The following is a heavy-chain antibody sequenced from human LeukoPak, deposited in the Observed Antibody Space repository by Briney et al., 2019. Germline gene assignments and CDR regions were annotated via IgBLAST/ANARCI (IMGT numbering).Heavy chain of an antibody. J-gene: IGHJ4*02. D-gene: IGHD2-15*01. Sequence: SQTLSLTCTVSGGSISSGGYYRSWIRQHPGKGLEWIGYIYYSGSTYYNPSLKSRVTISVDTSKNQFSLKLSSVTAADTAVYYCAADRGYCSGGSCYQGNYFDYWGQGTLVTVSS. CDR3: AADRGYCSGGSCYQGNYFDY. CDR2: IYYSGST. CDR1: GGSISSGGYY. V-gene: IGHV4-31*03.